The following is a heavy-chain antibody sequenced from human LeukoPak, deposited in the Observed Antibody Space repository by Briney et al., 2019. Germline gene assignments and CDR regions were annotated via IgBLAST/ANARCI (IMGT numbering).Heavy chain of an antibody. V-gene: IGHV3-74*01. J-gene: IGHJ4*02. CDR3: VVGGSPGY. Sequence: GGSLRLSCAASGLTSSSHWMHWVRQAPGKGLVWVSRITNDGSSTTYADFVQGRFTASRDNTKNTWSLEMNSLRAEGTAVYYCVVGGSPGYWGQGTLVTVSS. D-gene: IGHD2-15*01. CDR2: ITNDGSST. CDR1: GLTSSSHW.